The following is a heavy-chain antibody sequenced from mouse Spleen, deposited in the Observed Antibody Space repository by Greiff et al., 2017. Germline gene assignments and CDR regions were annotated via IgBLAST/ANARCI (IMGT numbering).Heavy chain of an antibody. CDR2: IYPGSGNT. CDR1: GYTFTDYY. V-gene: IGHV1-77*01. J-gene: IGHJ3*01. Sequence: QVQLQQSGAELARPGASVKLSCKASGYTFTDYYINWVKQRTGQGLEWIGEIYPGSGNTYYNEKFKGKATLTADKSSSTAYMQLSSLTSEDSAVYFCAVSYYDYDALAYWGQGTLVTVSA. CDR3: AVSYYDYDALAY. D-gene: IGHD2-4*01.